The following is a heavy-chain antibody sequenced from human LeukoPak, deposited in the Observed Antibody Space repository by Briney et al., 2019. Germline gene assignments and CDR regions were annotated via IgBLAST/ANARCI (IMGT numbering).Heavy chain of an antibody. CDR1: GFTFSNYN. CDR3: ARDARVRGVISFA. J-gene: IGHJ5*02. Sequence: GGSLRLSCAASGFTFSNYNMNWVRQAPGKGLEWVSYISSSGSTIYYADSVKGRFTISRDNAKNSLYLQMNSLRAEDTAVYYCARDARVRGVISFAWGQGTLVTVSS. D-gene: IGHD3-10*01. V-gene: IGHV3-48*04. CDR2: ISSSGSTI.